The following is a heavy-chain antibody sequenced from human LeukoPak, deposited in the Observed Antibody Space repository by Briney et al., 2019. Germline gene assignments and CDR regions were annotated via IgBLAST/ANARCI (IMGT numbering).Heavy chain of an antibody. D-gene: IGHD3-22*01. CDR2: MNPNSGNT. V-gene: IGHV1-8*01. J-gene: IGHJ3*02. CDR3: ATYYYDSSGYWADAFDI. CDR1: GYTFTSYD. Sequence: ASVKVSCKASGYTFTSYDINWVRQATGQGLEWMGWMNPNSGNTGYAQKFQGRVTITRNTSISTAYMELSSLRSEDTAVYYCATYYYDSSGYWADAFDIWGQGTMVTVSS.